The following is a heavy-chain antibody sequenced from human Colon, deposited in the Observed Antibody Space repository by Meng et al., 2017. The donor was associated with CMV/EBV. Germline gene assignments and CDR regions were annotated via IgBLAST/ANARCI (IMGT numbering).Heavy chain of an antibody. CDR2: INANSGGT. V-gene: IGHV1-2*02. D-gene: IGHD5/OR15-5a*01. CDR3: TRGFSIIVSGNWFDP. Sequence: VSVKVSCKASGYTFTDYYMHWVRQAPGQGLEWMGWINANSGGTTPAQKFQGRVTMTRDTSISTAYMELSSLRSDDTAVYYCTRGFSIIVSGNWFDPWGQGTLVTVSS. J-gene: IGHJ5*02. CDR1: GYTFTDYY.